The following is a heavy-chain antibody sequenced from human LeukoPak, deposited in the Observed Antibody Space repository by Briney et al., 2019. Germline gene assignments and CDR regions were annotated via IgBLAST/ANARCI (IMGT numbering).Heavy chain of an antibody. D-gene: IGHD5-18*01. CDR2: ISRSGST. CDR1: GDSSNYYY. V-gene: IGHV4-59*01. J-gene: IGHJ3*02. Sequence: SETLSLTCTVSGDSSNYYYWTWIRQSPGKGLEWIGYISRSGSTNYDPSLKSRVTMSVDTSNNHFSLKLSSVTAADTAVYYCARSEYSYGADAFDIWGQGTMVTVSS. CDR3: ARSEYSYGADAFDI.